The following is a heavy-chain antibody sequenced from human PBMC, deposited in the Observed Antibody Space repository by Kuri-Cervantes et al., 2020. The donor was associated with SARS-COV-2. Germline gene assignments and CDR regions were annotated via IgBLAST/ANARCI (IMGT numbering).Heavy chain of an antibody. CDR1: GFTFSSYA. V-gene: IGHV3-23*01. J-gene: IGHJ6*02. D-gene: IGHD6-13*01. CDR2: ISGSGGST. Sequence: GESLKISCAASGFTFSSYAMSWVRQAPGKGLEWVSAISGSGGSTYYADSVKGRFTISRDNSKNTLYLQMNSLRAEDTAVYYCARVSGLWAAGKNTHGMDVWGQGTTVTVSS. CDR3: ARVSGLWAAGKNTHGMDV.